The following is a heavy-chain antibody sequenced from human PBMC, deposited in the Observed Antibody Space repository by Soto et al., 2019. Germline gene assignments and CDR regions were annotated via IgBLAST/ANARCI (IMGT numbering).Heavy chain of an antibody. CDR2: INSDGSST. CDR3: AQGIAAVGFDY. V-gene: IGHV3-74*01. D-gene: IGHD6-13*01. Sequence: GSLRLSCAASGFTFSSYWMHWVRQAPGKGLEWVSRINSDGSSTSYADSVKGRFTISRDNAKNTLYLQMNSLRAEDTAVYYCAQGIAAVGFDYWGQGTLVTVSS. CDR1: GFTFSSYW. J-gene: IGHJ4*02.